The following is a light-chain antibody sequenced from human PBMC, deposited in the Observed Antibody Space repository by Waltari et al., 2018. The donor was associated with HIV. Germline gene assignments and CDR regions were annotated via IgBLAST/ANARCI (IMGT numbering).Light chain of an antibody. V-gene: IGKV1-39*01. J-gene: IGKJ5*01. Sequence: DIDMTQSPSSLSASVGDRVAITCRSSQNINSHLNWYQETPGEAPRLLIYGASSLHSGVPSRFSGNESATDFTLTVSSLQPEDFATYFCHQTYSRPRTFGQGTRLDIK. CDR2: GAS. CDR1: QNINSH. CDR3: HQTYSRPRT.